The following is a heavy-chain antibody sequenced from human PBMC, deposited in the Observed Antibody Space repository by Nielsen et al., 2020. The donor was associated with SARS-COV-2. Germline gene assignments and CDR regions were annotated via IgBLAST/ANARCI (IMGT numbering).Heavy chain of an antibody. V-gene: IGHV3-21*01. Sequence: GESLKISCAASGFTFSSYSMNWVRQAPGKGLEWVSSISSSSSYIYYADSVKGRFTISRDNAKNSLYLQMNSLRDEDTAVYYCARDPSITIFGYYYYGMDVWGQGTTVTVSS. D-gene: IGHD3-3*01. CDR1: GFTFSSYS. CDR3: ARDPSITIFGYYYYGMDV. J-gene: IGHJ6*02. CDR2: ISSSSSYI.